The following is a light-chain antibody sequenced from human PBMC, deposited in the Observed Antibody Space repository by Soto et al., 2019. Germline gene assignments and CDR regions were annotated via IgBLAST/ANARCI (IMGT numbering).Light chain of an antibody. CDR1: QSVDSTF. CDR2: GAS. Sequence: EIVLTQSPGSLSLSPGERATLSCRASQSVDSTFFAWYQKKPGQAPRLLIYGASKRATGVPDRFSGSGSGTDFTLTISRLEPEDFATYYCQQANSFPRTFGQGTKVEIK. J-gene: IGKJ1*01. CDR3: QQANSFPRT. V-gene: IGKV3-20*01.